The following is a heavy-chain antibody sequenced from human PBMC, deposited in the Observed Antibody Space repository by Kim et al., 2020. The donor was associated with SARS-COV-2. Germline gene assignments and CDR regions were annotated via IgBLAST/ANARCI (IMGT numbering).Heavy chain of an antibody. D-gene: IGHD3-3*01. CDR3: ARRTSGNAFDI. CDR2: TYYRSKWYN. V-gene: IGHV6-1*01. Sequence: SQTLSLTCAISGDSVSGNSVTWNWIRQSPSRGLEWLGRTYYRSKWYNEYAVSVKSRITINPDTSKNQFSLQLNSVTPEDTAIYYCARRTSGNAFDIWGQGTVVTVSS. J-gene: IGHJ3*02. CDR1: GDSVSGNSVT.